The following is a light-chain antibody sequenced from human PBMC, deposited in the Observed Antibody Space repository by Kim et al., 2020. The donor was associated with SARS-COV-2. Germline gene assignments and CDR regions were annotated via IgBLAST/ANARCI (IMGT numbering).Light chain of an antibody. CDR1: QGISNY. CDR2: AAS. V-gene: IGKV1-9*01. Sequence: SSVGDRVTIPCRASQGISNYLAWYQHKPGKAPKLLIYAASTLQSGVPSRFSGGGSGTDFTLTISSLQPEDFATYYCHQLNSYPQTFGQGTRLEIK. J-gene: IGKJ5*01. CDR3: HQLNSYPQT.